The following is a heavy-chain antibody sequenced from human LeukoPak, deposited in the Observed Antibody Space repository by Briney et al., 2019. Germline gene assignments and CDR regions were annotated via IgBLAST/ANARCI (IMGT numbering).Heavy chain of an antibody. V-gene: IGHV1-69*13. Sequence: ASVKVSCKASGGTFISYAISWVRQAPGQGLEWMGGIIPIFGTANYAQKFQGRVTITADESTSTAYMELSSLRSEDTAVYYRARAQITIPSSGDYYYGMDVWGQGTTVTVSS. CDR1: GGTFISYA. CDR2: IIPIFGTA. J-gene: IGHJ6*02. CDR3: ARAQITIPSSGDYYYGMDV. D-gene: IGHD3-3*01.